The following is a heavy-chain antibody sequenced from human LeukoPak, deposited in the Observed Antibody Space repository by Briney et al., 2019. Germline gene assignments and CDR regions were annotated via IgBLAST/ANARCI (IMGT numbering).Heavy chain of an antibody. CDR3: ARGVDVVVVAATSYYYYMDV. CDR2: ISSSSSYI. Sequence: GGSLRLSCAASGFTFSSYSMNWVRQAPGKGLEWVSSISSSSSYIYYADSMKGRFTISRDNAKKSLYLQMNSLRAEDTAVYYCARGVDVVVVAATSYYYYMDVWGKGTTVTVSS. V-gene: IGHV3-21*01. D-gene: IGHD2-15*01. J-gene: IGHJ6*03. CDR1: GFTFSSYS.